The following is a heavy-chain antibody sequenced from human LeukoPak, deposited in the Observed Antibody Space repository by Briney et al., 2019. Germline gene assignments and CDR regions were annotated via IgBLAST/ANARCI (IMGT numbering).Heavy chain of an antibody. CDR2: IYYSGST. J-gene: IGHJ4*02. D-gene: IGHD1-26*01. CDR1: GGSISSSSYY. CDR3: ARQYRGPASFDY. V-gene: IGHV4-39*07. Sequence: SETLSLTCTVSGGSISSSSYYWGWIRQPPGKGLEWIGSIYYSGSTYYNPSLKSRVTISVDTSKNQFSLKLSSVTAADTAVYYCARQYRGPASFDYWGQGTLVTVSS.